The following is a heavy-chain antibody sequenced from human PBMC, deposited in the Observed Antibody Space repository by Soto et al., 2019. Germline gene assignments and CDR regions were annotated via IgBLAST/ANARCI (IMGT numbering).Heavy chain of an antibody. CDR2: IYNDGTI. CDR3: VRPLPSGRNYGMDV. CDR1: GLSVRNNY. Sequence: GGSLRLSCTASGLSVRNNYMSWVRQAPGMGLEWVSVIYNDGTIYYADSVKGRFTISRDTSKNTLSLHMDNLRAEDTAVYYCVRPLPSGRNYGMDVWSQGTTVSVSS. D-gene: IGHD3-10*01. V-gene: IGHV3-53*01. J-gene: IGHJ6*02.